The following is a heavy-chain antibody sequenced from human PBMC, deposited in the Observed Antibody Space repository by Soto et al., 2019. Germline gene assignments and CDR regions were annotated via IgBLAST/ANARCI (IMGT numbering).Heavy chain of an antibody. Sequence: PSETLSLTCTVQGGSFSGYYLSWIRQPPGKGLEWIGEINQSGSTDSNPSLKSRVTISVDTSKNQFSLNLSSVTAADTAVYFCARLAVASRRFDYWGQGTLVTVSS. V-gene: IGHV4-34*01. J-gene: IGHJ4*02. CDR3: ARLAVASRRFDY. CDR1: GGSFSGYY. D-gene: IGHD2-15*01. CDR2: INQSGST.